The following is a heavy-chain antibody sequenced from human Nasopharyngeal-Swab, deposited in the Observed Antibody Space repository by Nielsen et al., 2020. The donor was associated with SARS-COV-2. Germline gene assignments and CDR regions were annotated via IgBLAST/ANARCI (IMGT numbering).Heavy chain of an antibody. CDR3: ARDLLAAADY. CDR1: GYTFTSYG. CDR2: ISAYNGNT. V-gene: IGHV1-18*01. J-gene: IGHJ4*02. D-gene: IGHD6-13*01. Sequence: GESLKISCKASGYTFTSYGISWVRQAPGQGLEWMGWISAYNGNTNYAQKLQGRVTMTTDTSTSTAYMELRSLRSDDTAVYYCARDLLAAADYWGQGTLVTVSS.